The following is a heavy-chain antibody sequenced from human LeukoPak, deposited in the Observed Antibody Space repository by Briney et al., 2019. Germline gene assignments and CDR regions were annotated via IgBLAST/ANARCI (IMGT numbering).Heavy chain of an antibody. CDR2: INHSGST. J-gene: IGHJ6*03. D-gene: IGHD2-2*01. Sequence: PSETLSLTCAVSGGSFSGYYWSWIRQPPGKGLEWIGEINHSGSTNYNPSLKSRVTISVDTSKNQFSLKLSSVTAADTAVYYCARLAGYCSSTSCQRGYYMDVWGKGTTVTVSS. CDR1: GGSFSGYY. CDR3: ARLAGYCSSTSCQRGYYMDV. V-gene: IGHV4-34*01.